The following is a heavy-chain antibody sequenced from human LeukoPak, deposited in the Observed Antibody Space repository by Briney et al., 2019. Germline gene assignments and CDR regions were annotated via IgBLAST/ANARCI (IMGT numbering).Heavy chain of an antibody. J-gene: IGHJ6*03. Sequence: ASVKVSCKASGYTFTGYYMHWVRQAPGQGLEWMGWINPNSGGTNYAQKFQGRVTMTRNTSISTAYMELSSLRSEDTAVYYCARVDFDYGDYNYYYYMDVWGKGTTVTISS. V-gene: IGHV1-2*02. CDR1: GYTFTGYY. CDR2: INPNSGGT. D-gene: IGHD4-17*01. CDR3: ARVDFDYGDYNYYYYMDV.